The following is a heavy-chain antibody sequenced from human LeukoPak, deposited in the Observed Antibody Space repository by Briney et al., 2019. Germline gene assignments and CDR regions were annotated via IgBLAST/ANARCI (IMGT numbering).Heavy chain of an antibody. CDR2: ISYDGSNK. Sequence: PGGSLRLSCAASGFTFSSYEMNWVRQAPEKGLEWVAFISYDGSNKYYADSVRGRFTISRDNSEDTLYLQMNSLRAEDTAVYYCAKGVAPYSSSWYPFDYWGQGTLVTVSS. J-gene: IGHJ4*02. D-gene: IGHD6-13*01. V-gene: IGHV3-30*18. CDR1: GFTFSSYE. CDR3: AKGVAPYSSSWYPFDY.